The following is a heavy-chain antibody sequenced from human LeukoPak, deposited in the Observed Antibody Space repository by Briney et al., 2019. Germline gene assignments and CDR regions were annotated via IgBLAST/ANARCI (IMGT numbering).Heavy chain of an antibody. CDR3: ARDLSGYYDSSGYHYYYYMDV. V-gene: IGHV4-59*01. CDR2: IYYSGST. CDR1: GGSISSYY. J-gene: IGHJ6*03. Sequence: SETLSLTCTVSGGSISSYYWSWIRQPPGKGLEWIGYIYYSGSTNYNPSLKSRVTMSVDTSKNQFSLKLSSVTAADTAVYYCARDLSGYYDSSGYHYYYYMDVWGKGTTVTVSS. D-gene: IGHD3-22*01.